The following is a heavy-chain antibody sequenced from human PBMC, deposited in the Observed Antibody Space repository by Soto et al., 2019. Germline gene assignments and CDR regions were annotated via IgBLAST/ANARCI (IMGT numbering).Heavy chain of an antibody. Sequence: EVQVMESGGGLVQPGGSLRLSCAPSGFIFRSYWMSWVRQPPGKGLEWVANINRDGSVRNYVDSVKGRFTISRDNAKNSAYLQMDSLRADDTAVYYWTSARSSVGAPGGFIEFWGQGTLVTVSS. J-gene: IGHJ4*02. V-gene: IGHV3-7*03. CDR3: TSARSSVGAPGGFIEF. CDR2: INRDGSVR. D-gene: IGHD1-26*01. CDR1: GFIFRSYW.